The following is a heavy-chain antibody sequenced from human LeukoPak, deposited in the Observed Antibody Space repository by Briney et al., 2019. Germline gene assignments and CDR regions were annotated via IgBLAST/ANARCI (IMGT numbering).Heavy chain of an antibody. V-gene: IGHV3-23*01. Sequence: HPAGSLRLSCEGSGFSFNGYAMSWVRQAPGKGLEWVADTGGSDDNTHYADSVKGRFSSSRDTSENRLFLQMNSLRPDDSALYYCTKDLMTGFSSGWYLAYWGQGTLVTVSS. CDR2: TGGSDDNT. CDR3: TKDLMTGFSSGWYLAY. CDR1: GFSFNGYA. D-gene: IGHD6-19*01. J-gene: IGHJ4*02.